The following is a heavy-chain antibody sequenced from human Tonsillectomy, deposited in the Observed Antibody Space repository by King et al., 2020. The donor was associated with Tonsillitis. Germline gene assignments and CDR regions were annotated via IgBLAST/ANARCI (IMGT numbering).Heavy chain of an antibody. D-gene: IGHD6-13*01. V-gene: IGHV4-34*01. J-gene: IGHJ1*01. Sequence: VQLQQWGAGLLKPSETLSLTCAVYGGSFSGYYWSWIRQPPGKGLEWIGEINHSGSTNYNPSLKSRVTISVDTAKNQFSLKLSSVTAADTAVYYCARGPRSSSWYRQYSQHWGQGTLVTVSS. CDR3: ARGPRSSSWYRQYSQH. CDR2: INHSGST. CDR1: GGSFSGYY.